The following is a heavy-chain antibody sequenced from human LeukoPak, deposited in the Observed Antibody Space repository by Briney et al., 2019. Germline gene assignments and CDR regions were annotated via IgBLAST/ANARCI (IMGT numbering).Heavy chain of an antibody. V-gene: IGHV1-2*02. CDR3: ARDSDVGIAAD. Sequence: ASVRVSCRASGYTFTGYYMHWVRQAPGQGLEWMGWINPNSGGTNYAQKFQGRVTMTRDTSISTAYMELSRLRSDDTAVYYCARDSDVGIAADWGQGTLVTVSS. CDR1: GYTFTGYY. J-gene: IGHJ1*01. D-gene: IGHD6-13*01. CDR2: INPNSGGT.